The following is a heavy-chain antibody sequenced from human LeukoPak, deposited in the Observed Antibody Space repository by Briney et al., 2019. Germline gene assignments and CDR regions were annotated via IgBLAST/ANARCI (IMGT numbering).Heavy chain of an antibody. CDR2: IYYSGST. J-gene: IGHJ4*02. D-gene: IGHD6-13*01. CDR1: GGSISSYY. V-gene: IGHV4-59*01. Sequence: PSETLSLTCTVSGGSISSYYWRWIRQPPGKGLEWIGYIYYSGSTNYNPSLKSRVTISVDTSKNQFSLKLSSVTAADTAVYYCARGQYSSSWYYFDYWGQGTLVTVSS. CDR3: ARGQYSSSWYYFDY.